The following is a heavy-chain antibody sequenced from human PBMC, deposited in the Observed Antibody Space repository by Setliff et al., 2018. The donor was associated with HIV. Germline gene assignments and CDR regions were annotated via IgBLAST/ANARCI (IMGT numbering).Heavy chain of an antibody. V-gene: IGHV3-11*04. CDR2: ITEQSTTI. CDR1: GFSLGDHY. D-gene: IGHD5-12*01. J-gene: IGHJ4*02. Sequence: GGSLRLSCAASGFSLGDHYMSWIRQAPGKGLEWVSYITEQSTTIRYRDSVKGRFTVSRDNANNLLYLQMNSLRAEDTAMYYCARDWRHGYDLNFDYWGQGTLVTVSS. CDR3: ARDWRHGYDLNFDY.